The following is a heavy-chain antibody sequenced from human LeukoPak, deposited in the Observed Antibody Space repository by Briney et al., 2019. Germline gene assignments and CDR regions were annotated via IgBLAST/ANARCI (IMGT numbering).Heavy chain of an antibody. Sequence: GGSLRLSCAASGFTFSSYGMHWVRQAPGKGLVWVSRINGDGSSISYADSVKGRLTIPRDNAKNTVSLQMNSLRAEDTAVYYCARAGFDWNPGGYWGQGALVTVSS. CDR1: GFTFSSYG. CDR2: INGDGSSI. CDR3: ARAGFDWNPGGY. D-gene: IGHD1-1*01. J-gene: IGHJ4*02. V-gene: IGHV3-74*01.